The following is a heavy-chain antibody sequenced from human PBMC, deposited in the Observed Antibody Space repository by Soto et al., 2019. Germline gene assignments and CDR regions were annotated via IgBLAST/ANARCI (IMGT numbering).Heavy chain of an antibody. Sequence: GGSLRLSCAASGFTFSSYAMSWVRQAPGKGLEWVSAISGSGGSTYYADSVKGRFTISRDNSKNTLYLQMNSLRAEDTAVYYCANLFGTHDYGDYRSQRRGFDPWGQGTLVTVSS. D-gene: IGHD4-17*01. CDR3: ANLFGTHDYGDYRSQRRGFDP. CDR2: ISGSGGST. CDR1: GFTFSSYA. V-gene: IGHV3-23*01. J-gene: IGHJ5*02.